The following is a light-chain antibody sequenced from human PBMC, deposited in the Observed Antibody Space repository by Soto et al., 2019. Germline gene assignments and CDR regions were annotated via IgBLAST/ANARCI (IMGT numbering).Light chain of an antibody. CDR3: QQYNTYSYT. Sequence: DIQMTQSPSTLSASVGDRVTITCRASQSISSWLAGYQQKPGKAPKLLIYKASSLERGVPSRFSGSGSGTEFTLTISSLQPDDFATYYCQQYNTYSYTFGQGTKLEIK. V-gene: IGKV1-5*03. J-gene: IGKJ2*01. CDR2: KAS. CDR1: QSISSW.